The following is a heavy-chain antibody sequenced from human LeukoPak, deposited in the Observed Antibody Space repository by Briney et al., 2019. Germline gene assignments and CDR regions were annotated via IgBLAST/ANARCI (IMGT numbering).Heavy chain of an antibody. Sequence: PSETLSLTCTVSGGSISSSSYYWGWIRQPPGKGLEWIGSIYYSGSTYYNPSLKSRVTISVDTSKNQFSLKLSSVTAADTAVYYCARHRAKISSSWYDGGSEVDYWGQGTLVTVSS. CDR2: IYYSGST. J-gene: IGHJ4*02. D-gene: IGHD6-13*01. CDR3: ARHRAKISSSWYDGGSEVDY. V-gene: IGHV4-39*01. CDR1: GGSISSSSYY.